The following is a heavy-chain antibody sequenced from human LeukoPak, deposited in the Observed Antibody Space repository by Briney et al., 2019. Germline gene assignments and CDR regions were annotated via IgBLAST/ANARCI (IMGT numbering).Heavy chain of an antibody. J-gene: IGHJ5*02. CDR1: GGSISSYY. CDR2: ICTSGST. Sequence: PSETLSLTCTVSGGSISSYYWSWIRQPAGKGLEWIGRICTSGSTNYNPSLKSRVTMSVDTSKNQFSLKLSSVTAADTAVYYCARDIGPPSLLWFGPNWFDPWGQGTLVTVSS. CDR3: ARDIGPPSLLWFGPNWFDP. V-gene: IGHV4-4*07. D-gene: IGHD3-10*01.